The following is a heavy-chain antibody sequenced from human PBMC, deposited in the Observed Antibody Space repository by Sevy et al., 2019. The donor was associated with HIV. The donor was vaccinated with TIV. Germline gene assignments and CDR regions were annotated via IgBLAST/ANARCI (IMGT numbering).Heavy chain of an antibody. CDR2: ISNSGST. Sequence: SETLSLTCAVSGGSASSGDHYWNWIRQHPGKGLEWIGYISNSGSTDYNPSLKSRASISVDTSKKQFSLKLTLTSVTAAVTAIYYFSRGQRYGFWSGYPDYCGYWGQGTLVTV. D-gene: IGHD3-3*01. CDR1: GGSASSGDHY. CDR3: SRGQRYGFWSGYPDYCGY. J-gene: IGHJ4*02. V-gene: IGHV4-31*11.